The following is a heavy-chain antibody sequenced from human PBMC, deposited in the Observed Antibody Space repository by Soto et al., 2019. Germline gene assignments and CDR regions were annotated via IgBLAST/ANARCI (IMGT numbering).Heavy chain of an antibody. CDR2: INHSGST. D-gene: IGHD3-3*01. Sequence: SETLSLTCAVYGGSFSGYYWSWIRQPPGKGLEWIGEINHSGSTNYNPSLKSRVTISVDTSKNQFSLKLSSVTAADTAVYYCARGHPPYYDFWSGYPGRWFDPWGQGTLVTVSS. CDR1: GGSFSGYY. V-gene: IGHV4-34*01. CDR3: ARGHPPYYDFWSGYPGRWFDP. J-gene: IGHJ5*02.